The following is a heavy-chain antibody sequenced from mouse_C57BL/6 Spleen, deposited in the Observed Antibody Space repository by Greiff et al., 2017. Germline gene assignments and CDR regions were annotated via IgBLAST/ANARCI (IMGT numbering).Heavy chain of an antibody. CDR2: ISSSGST. CDR1: GYSITNGNHW. V-gene: IGHV3-4*01. Sequence: LKESGPALVKPSQTVSLTCTVTGYSITNGNHWWNWIRQVSGSKLEGIGYISSSGSTESNPTLKSRITINRDTSKNQLFLQLNSVTTEDIATYYCARSNYSGSPIDYWGQGTTLTVSS. CDR3: ARSNYSGSPIDY. J-gene: IGHJ2*01. D-gene: IGHD1-1*01.